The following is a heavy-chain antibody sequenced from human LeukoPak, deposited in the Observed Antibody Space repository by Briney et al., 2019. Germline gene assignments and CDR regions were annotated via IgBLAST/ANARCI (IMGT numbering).Heavy chain of an antibody. V-gene: IGHV3-9*01. CDR3: AKDPSGVAVYYFQF. CDR2: ISWNSGTI. J-gene: IGHJ4*02. D-gene: IGHD6-19*01. Sequence: TGGSLRLSCAVSGFTFDHYAMPWVRQAPGKGLQWVASISWNSGTIAYGDSVKGRFTISRDNAKNSLYLQMHSLRSDDTAVYYCAKDPSGVAVYYFQFWGQGTLVTVSS. CDR1: GFTFDHYA.